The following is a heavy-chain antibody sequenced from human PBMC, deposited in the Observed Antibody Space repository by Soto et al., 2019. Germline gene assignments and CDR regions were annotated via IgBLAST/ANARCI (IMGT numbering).Heavy chain of an antibody. CDR1: GGSISSSSYY. J-gene: IGHJ4*02. CDR3: ASFKWQLRGLFIDY. CDR2: IYYSGST. V-gene: IGHV4-39*01. Sequence: QLQLQESGPGLVKPSETLSLTCTVSGGSISSSSYYWGWIRQPPGKGLEWIGSIYYSGSTYYNPSLKSRVTISVDTSKNQFSLKLSSVTAADTAVYYCASFKWQLRGLFIDYWGQGTLVTVSS. D-gene: IGHD1-26*01.